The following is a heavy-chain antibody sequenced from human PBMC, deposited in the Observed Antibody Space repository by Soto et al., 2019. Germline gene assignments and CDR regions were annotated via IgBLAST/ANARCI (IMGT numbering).Heavy chain of an antibody. Sequence: PPETLSRTCDVSGGSISNGGYSCSWIQPPPGKGLEWIGYMYHSGSTYYNPSLKSRVTISVDTSKNQFSLKLSSVTAADTAVYYCARVGGFGATTIDYWGQGTLVTVSS. D-gene: IGHD3-10*01. CDR3: ARVGGFGATTIDY. J-gene: IGHJ4*02. CDR2: MYHSGST. V-gene: IGHV4-30-2*05. CDR1: GGSISNGGYS.